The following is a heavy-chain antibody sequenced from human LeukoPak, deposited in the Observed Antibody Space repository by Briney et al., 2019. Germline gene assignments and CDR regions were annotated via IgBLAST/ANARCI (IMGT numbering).Heavy chain of an antibody. CDR3: ASSRLKIVGYYDEYYYMDV. Sequence: GASLKVSCKASGYTFTGYFMPWVRPAPGQGLEWMGWINPNSGGTNYAQKFQGRVTLTRDTSLSTAYMERSRLRSDHTPVYYSASSRLKIVGYYDEYYYMDVWGKGTTLT. V-gene: IGHV1-2*02. J-gene: IGHJ6*03. CDR1: GYTFTGYF. CDR2: INPNSGGT. D-gene: IGHD3-22*01.